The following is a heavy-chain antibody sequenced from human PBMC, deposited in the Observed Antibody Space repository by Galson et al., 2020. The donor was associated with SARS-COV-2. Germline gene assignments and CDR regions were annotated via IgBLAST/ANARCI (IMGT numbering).Heavy chain of an antibody. Sequence: TGGSLRLSCAASGFTFSSYGMHWVRQAPGKGLEWVAVIWYDESNKYYADSVKGRFTISRDNAKNSLYLQMNSLRAEDTAVYYCARADSRDWYNWFDPWGQGTLVTVSS. V-gene: IGHV3-33*01. J-gene: IGHJ5*02. CDR1: GFTFSSYG. CDR3: ARADSRDWYNWFDP. CDR2: IWYDESNK. D-gene: IGHD6-19*01.